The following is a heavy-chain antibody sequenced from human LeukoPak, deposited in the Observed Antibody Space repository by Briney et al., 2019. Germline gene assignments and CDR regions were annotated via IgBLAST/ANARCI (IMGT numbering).Heavy chain of an antibody. CDR2: IYYSGST. D-gene: IGHD3-10*01. CDR3: ARVTYSSGTS. V-gene: IGHV4-39*07. J-gene: IGHJ4*02. CDR1: GGSISSSSYY. Sequence: SETLSLTCTVSGGSISSSSYYWGWIRQPPGKGLEWIGSIYYSGSTYHNPSLKSRVTISVDTSKNQFSLKLSSVTAADTAVYYCARVTYSSGTSWGQGTLVTVSS.